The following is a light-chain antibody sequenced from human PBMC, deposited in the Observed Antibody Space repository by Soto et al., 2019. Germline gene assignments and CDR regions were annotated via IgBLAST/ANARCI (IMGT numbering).Light chain of an antibody. V-gene: IGKV1-39*01. CDR2: AAS. J-gene: IGKJ1*01. CDR1: QSISSY. Sequence: QMTQAPSSLSASVGDRVTITCRASQSISSYLNWYQQKPGKAPKLLIYAASSLQSGVPSRFSGSGSGTDFTLTISSLQPEDFATYYCQQSYSTPRTFGQGTKVDNK. CDR3: QQSYSTPRT.